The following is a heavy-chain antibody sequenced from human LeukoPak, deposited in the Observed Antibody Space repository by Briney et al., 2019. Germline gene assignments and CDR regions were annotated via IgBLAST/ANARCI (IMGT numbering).Heavy chain of an antibody. D-gene: IGHD7-27*01. V-gene: IGHV3-48*01. Sequence: GGSLRLSCAASGFTFSSYSMNWVRQAPGKGLEWVSYISSSSSTIYYADSVKGRFIISRDDSKNTVYLQMHNLRAEDTAVYYCAKDSTGEYWGQGTLVTVSS. CDR2: ISSSSSTI. J-gene: IGHJ4*02. CDR1: GFTFSSYS. CDR3: AKDSTGEY.